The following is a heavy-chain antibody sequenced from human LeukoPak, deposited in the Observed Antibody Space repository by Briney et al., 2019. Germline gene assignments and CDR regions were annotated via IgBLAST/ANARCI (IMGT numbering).Heavy chain of an antibody. CDR1: GGSISSYY. J-gene: IGHJ5*02. CDR3: ARHSPARGGNSYGNWFDP. V-gene: IGHV4-59*08. Sequence: PSETLSLTCTVSGGSISSYYWSWIRQPPGKGLEWIGYIYYSGSTNYNPSLKSRITISVDTSKNQFSLKLSSVTAAETAVYYCARHSPARGGNSYGNWFDPWGQGTLVTVSS. D-gene: IGHD4-23*01. CDR2: IYYSGST.